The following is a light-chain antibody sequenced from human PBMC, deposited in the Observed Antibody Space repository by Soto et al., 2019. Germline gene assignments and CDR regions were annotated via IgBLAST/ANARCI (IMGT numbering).Light chain of an antibody. Sequence: QSVLTQPPSASGTPGQSVTISCSGSNSNIGRNTVNWYQQLPGRAPKLLIYTNIQRPSGVPDRFSGSKSGTSASVAISGLQSGDEADYYCAAWDDSLNGVVFGGGTQLTVL. V-gene: IGLV1-44*01. CDR2: TNI. J-gene: IGLJ2*01. CDR3: AAWDDSLNGVV. CDR1: NSNIGRNT.